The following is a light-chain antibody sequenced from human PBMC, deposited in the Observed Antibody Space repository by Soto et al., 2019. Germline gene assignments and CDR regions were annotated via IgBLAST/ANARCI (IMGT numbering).Light chain of an antibody. Sequence: EILLTQSPGTLSLSPGESATLSCRASQTLTNNYLAWYQQKPGQAPRVLIYGASYRATGIPVRFSGSGSGTDFALTISRLEPDDFAVYSCQQYGSSPITFGQGTRLAMK. J-gene: IGKJ5*01. CDR3: QQYGSSPIT. CDR1: QTLTNNY. V-gene: IGKV3-20*01. CDR2: GAS.